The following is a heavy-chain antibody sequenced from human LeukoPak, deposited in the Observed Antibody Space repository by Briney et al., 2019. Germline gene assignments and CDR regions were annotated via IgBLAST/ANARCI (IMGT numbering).Heavy chain of an antibody. J-gene: IGHJ5*02. CDR3: ARGGGNSGSATDR. CDR2: IYYSGTT. V-gene: IGHV4-59*12. D-gene: IGHD5-12*01. Sequence: GYIYYSGTTNYNPSLKSRVTISVDTSKIQFSLKLSSVTAADTAVYYCARGGGNSGSATDRWGQGTLVTVSS.